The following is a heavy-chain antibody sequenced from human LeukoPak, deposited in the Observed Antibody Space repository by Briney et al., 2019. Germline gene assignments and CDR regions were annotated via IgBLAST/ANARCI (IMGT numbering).Heavy chain of an antibody. CDR2: IYYSGST. J-gene: IGHJ6*02. CDR3: ASGRQQLAHYGMDV. D-gene: IGHD6-13*01. CDR1: GGSISSYY. V-gene: IGHV4-59*01. Sequence: SETLSLACTVSGGSISSYYWSWIRQPPGKGLEWIGYIYYSGSTNYNPSLKSRVTISVDTSKNQFSLKLSSVTAADTAVYYCASGRQQLAHYGMDVWGQGTTVTVSS.